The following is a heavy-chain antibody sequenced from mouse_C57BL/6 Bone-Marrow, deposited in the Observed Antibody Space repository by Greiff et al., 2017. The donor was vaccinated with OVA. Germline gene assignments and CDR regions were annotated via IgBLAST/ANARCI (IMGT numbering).Heavy chain of an antibody. CDR3: ARGITTVVEAY. J-gene: IGHJ3*01. D-gene: IGHD1-1*01. V-gene: IGHV1-50*01. CDR2: IDPSDSYT. CDR1: GYTFTSYW. Sequence: QVHVKQPGAELVKPGASVKLSCKASGYTFTSYWMQWVKQRPGQGLEWIGEIDPSDSYTNYNQKFKGKATLTVDTSSSTAYMQLSSLTSEDSAVYYCARGITTVVEAYWGQGTLVTVSA.